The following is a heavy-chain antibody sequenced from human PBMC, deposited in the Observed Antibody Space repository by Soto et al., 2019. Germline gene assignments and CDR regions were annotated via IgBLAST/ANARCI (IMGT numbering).Heavy chain of an antibody. Sequence: SETLSLTCTVSGGPISSSSYYWGWIRQPPGKGLEWIGSIYYSGNTYYNPSLKSRVTISVDTSKNQFSLKLSSVTAADTAVYYCARRLTTIPFVEWYFDLWGRGTLVTVSS. CDR2: IYYSGNT. D-gene: IGHD4-17*01. J-gene: IGHJ2*01. CDR3: ARRLTTIPFVEWYFDL. V-gene: IGHV4-39*01. CDR1: GGPISSSSYY.